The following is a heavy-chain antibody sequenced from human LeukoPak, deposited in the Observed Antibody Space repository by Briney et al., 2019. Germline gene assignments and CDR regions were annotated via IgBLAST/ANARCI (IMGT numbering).Heavy chain of an antibody. CDR1: GGSISSSSYY. V-gene: IGHV4-39*07. CDR3: ARVSRVDSVSWFDY. J-gene: IGHJ4*02. Sequence: SETLSLTCTVSGGSISSSSYYWGWIRQPPGKGLEWIGSIYYSGSTYYNPSLKGRVTISVDTSKNQFSLKLSSVTAADTAVYYCARVSRVDSVSWFDYWGQGTLVTVSS. D-gene: IGHD3-16*01. CDR2: IYYSGST.